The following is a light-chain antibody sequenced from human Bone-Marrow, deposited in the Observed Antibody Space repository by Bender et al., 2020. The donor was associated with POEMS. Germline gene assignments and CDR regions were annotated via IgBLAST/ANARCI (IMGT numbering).Light chain of an antibody. CDR3: SSYTRSATVV. CDR2: EGS. Sequence: QSALTQPASVSGSLGQSITISCTGTSSDIGSHKFVSWYQQHPGEAPKLMIYEGSERPSGISNRFSGSRSGNRASLTISGLQAEDEADYYCSSYTRSATVVFGGGTKLTVL. V-gene: IGLV2-14*02. J-gene: IGLJ2*01. CDR1: SSDIGSHKF.